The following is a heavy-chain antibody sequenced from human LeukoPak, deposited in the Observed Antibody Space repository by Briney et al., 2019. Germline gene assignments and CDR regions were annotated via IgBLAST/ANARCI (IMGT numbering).Heavy chain of an antibody. CDR2: IKQDGSEK. CDR3: ARDWFSWEQLVDPDVYSSSWYPADY. V-gene: IGHV3-7*03. CDR1: GFTFSSYW. Sequence: GGSLRLSCAASGFTFSSYWMSWVRQAPGKGLEWVANIKQDGSEKYYVDSVKGRFTISRDNAKNSLYLQMNSLRAEDTALYYCARDWFSWEQLVDPDVYSSSWYPADYWGQGTLVTVSS. D-gene: IGHD6-13*01. J-gene: IGHJ4*02.